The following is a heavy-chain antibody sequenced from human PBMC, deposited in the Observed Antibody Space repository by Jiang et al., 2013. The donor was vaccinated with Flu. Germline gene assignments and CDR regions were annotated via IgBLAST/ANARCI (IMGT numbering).Heavy chain of an antibody. CDR2: FYYGGNT. CDR1: GGSISSSRYY. CDR3: ARDGAVKGPVIPNYYYFGMDV. V-gene: IGHV4-39*02. J-gene: IGHJ6*01. D-gene: IGHD2-21*01. Sequence: PGLVKPSETLSLTCTVSGGSISSSRYYWGWIRQPPGKGLEWIGSFYYGGNTYYNPSLKSRVTISVDTSRNQLSLNLTSVTAADTAVYYCARDGAVKGPVIPNYYYFGMDVWG.